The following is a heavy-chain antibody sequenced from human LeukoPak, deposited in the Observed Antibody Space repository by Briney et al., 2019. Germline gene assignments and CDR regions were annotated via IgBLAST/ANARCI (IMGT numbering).Heavy chain of an antibody. J-gene: IGHJ3*01. Sequence: WGSLRLSCAASGFTFSSYAMNWVRQDPGEGVEWLSYIDSSGSTIHYTDSVKGRFTISRDNAKNSLYLQMDSLGVYDTAVYYCSLDKTGVLRAVAFDCWGQGTLVTVSS. CDR2: IDSSGSTI. CDR3: SLDKTGVLRAVAFDC. D-gene: IGHD1-1*01. V-gene: IGHV3-48*03. CDR1: GFTFSSYA.